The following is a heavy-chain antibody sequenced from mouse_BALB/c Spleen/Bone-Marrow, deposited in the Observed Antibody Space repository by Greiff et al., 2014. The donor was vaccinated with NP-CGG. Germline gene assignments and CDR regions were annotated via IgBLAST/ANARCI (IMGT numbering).Heavy chain of an antibody. CDR2: IWAGGST. Sequence: QVQLQQSGPGLVAPSQSLSITCTVSGFSLTSYGVHWVRQPPGKGLEWLGVIWAGGSTNYNSALMSRLSISKDNSKSQVFLKMNRLQTDDTAMYYCASPYYYGSSLDYWGQGTTLTVSS. V-gene: IGHV2-9*02. J-gene: IGHJ2*01. D-gene: IGHD1-1*01. CDR3: ASPYYYGSSLDY. CDR1: GFSLTSYG.